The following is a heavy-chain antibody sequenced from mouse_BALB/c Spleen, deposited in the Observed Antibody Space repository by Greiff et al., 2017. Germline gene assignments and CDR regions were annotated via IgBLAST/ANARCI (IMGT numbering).Heavy chain of an antibody. V-gene: IGHV5-6*01. J-gene: IGHJ4*01. D-gene: IGHD1-1*01. Sequence: EVKLQESGGDLVKPGGSLKLSCAASGFTFSSYGMSWVRQTPDKRLEWVATISSGGSYTCYPDSVKGRFTISRDNAKNTLYLQMSSLKSEDTAMYYCARPIYGSSYYDAMDYWGQGTSVTVSS. CDR2: ISSGGSYT. CDR1: GFTFSSYG. CDR3: ARPIYGSSYYDAMDY.